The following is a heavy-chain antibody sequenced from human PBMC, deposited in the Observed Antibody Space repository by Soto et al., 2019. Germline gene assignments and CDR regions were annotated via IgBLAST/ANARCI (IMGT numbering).Heavy chain of an antibody. D-gene: IGHD2-21*01. J-gene: IGHJ5*02. Sequence: SETLSLTCTVSGGSISSGGYYWSWIRQHPGKGLEWIGYIYYSGSTYYNPSLKSRVTISVDTSKNQFSLKLSSVTAADTAVYYCARESPLLSFDPWGQGTLVTVSS. CDR3: ARESPLLSFDP. CDR1: GGSISSGGYY. CDR2: IYYSGST. V-gene: IGHV4-31*03.